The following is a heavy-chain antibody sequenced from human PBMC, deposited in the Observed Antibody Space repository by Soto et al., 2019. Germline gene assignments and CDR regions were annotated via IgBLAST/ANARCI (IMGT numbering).Heavy chain of an antibody. V-gene: IGHV5-51*01. CDR2: VYPGDSDT. CDR3: ARPRDTSDEYDY. CDR1: GYSFTSYW. Sequence: GESLKISCKGSGYSFTSYWIGWVPQMPGKGLEWMGIVYPGDSDTRYRPSFQGQVTMSADKSISTAYLQWSSLKASDTAMYYSARPRDTSDEYDYRGQGTLVTVSS. J-gene: IGHJ4*01.